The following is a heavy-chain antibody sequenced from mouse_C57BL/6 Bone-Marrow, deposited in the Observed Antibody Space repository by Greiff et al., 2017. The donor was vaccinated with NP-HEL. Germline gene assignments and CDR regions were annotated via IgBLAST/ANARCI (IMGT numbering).Heavy chain of an antibody. CDR2: IDPNSGGT. CDR1: GYTFTSYW. Sequence: QVQLQQPGAELVKPGASVKLSCKASGYTFTSYWMHWVKQRPGRGLEWIGRIDPNSGGTKYNEKFKSKATLTVDKPSSTAYMQLSSLTSEDSAVYYCARSPLLRYLYYYAMDYWGQGTSVTVSS. J-gene: IGHJ4*01. V-gene: IGHV1-72*01. CDR3: ARSPLLRYLYYYAMDY. D-gene: IGHD1-1*01.